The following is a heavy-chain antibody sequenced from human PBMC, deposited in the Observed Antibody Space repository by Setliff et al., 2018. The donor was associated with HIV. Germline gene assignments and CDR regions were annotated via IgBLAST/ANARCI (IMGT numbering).Heavy chain of an antibody. V-gene: IGHV4-4*09. D-gene: IGHD3-10*01. CDR3: ARRIYDSGSFPDKNWFDT. CDR2: IFSSGST. Sequence: SETLSLTCTVSGDSISSYSWNWIRQSPGGGLEWIGFIFSSGSTKYNPSLQSRVTMSIDTSKNQFSLRLTAVTAADTAVYYCARRIYDSGSFPDKNWFDTWGQGSLVTVSS. J-gene: IGHJ5*02. CDR1: GDSISSYS.